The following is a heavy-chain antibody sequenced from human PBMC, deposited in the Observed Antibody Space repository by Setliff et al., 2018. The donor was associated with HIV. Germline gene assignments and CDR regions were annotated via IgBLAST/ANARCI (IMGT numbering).Heavy chain of an antibody. CDR3: AIRGSSGWYVGGYFDY. V-gene: IGHV4-4*02. CDR2: INHSGST. J-gene: IGHJ4*02. Sequence: NPSETLSLTCAVSGGSISSSNWWSWIRQPPGKGLEWIGEINHSGSTNYNPSLKSRVTISVDTSKNQFSLKLSSVTAADTAVYYCAIRGSSGWYVGGYFDYWGQGTLVTVSS. CDR1: GGSISSSNW. D-gene: IGHD6-19*01.